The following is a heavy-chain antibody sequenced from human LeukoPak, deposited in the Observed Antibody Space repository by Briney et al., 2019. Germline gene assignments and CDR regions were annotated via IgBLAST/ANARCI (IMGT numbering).Heavy chain of an antibody. CDR2: ISWNSGSI. D-gene: IGHD3-9*01. CDR1: GFTFDNYA. Sequence: PGGSLRLSCAASGFTFDNYAMHWVRQAPGKGLEWVSGISWNSGSIGYADSVKGRFTISRDNAKNSLYLQMNYLRAEDTAVYYCATDYDILIDDAFDIWGQGTMVTVSS. CDR3: ATDYDILIDDAFDI. V-gene: IGHV3-9*01. J-gene: IGHJ3*02.